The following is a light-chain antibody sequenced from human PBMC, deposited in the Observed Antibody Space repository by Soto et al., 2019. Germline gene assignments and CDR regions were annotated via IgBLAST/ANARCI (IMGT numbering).Light chain of an antibody. J-gene: IGKJ5*01. CDR1: QSISSN. V-gene: IGKV3-15*01. CDR2: GAS. CDR3: QQYNNWPPPIT. Sequence: ERGMTQSPATLSVSPVEGATLSCMASQSISSNLAWYQQKPGQAPRLLIYGASTRATGIPARFSGSGSGTEFTLTISSLQSEDFAVYYCQQYNNWPPPITFGQGTRLEIK.